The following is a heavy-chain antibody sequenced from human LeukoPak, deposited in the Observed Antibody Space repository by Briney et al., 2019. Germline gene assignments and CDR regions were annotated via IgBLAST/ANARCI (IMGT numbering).Heavy chain of an antibody. D-gene: IGHD3-10*01. V-gene: IGHV4-31*03. CDR2: IYYSGST. Sequence: SETLSLTCTVSGGSISSGGYYWSWIRQHPGKGLEWIGYIYYSGSTYYNPSLRSRVTISVDTSKNQFSLKLSSVTAADTAVYYCARDIYDSGSYVDYWGQGTLVTVSS. J-gene: IGHJ4*02. CDR1: GGSISSGGYY. CDR3: ARDIYDSGSYVDY.